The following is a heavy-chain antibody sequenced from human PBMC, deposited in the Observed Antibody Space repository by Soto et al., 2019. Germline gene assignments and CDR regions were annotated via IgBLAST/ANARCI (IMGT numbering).Heavy chain of an antibody. Sequence: EVQLVESGGGLVQPGGSLRLSCAASGFTFSSYWMSWVRQAPGKGLEWVANIKQDGSEKYYVDSVKGRFTISRDNAKNSLYLQMNSLRAEDTAAYYCARDLTARHRAQYFQHWGQGTLVTVSS. D-gene: IGHD6-6*01. CDR2: IKQDGSEK. V-gene: IGHV3-7*01. J-gene: IGHJ1*01. CDR1: GFTFSSYW. CDR3: ARDLTARHRAQYFQH.